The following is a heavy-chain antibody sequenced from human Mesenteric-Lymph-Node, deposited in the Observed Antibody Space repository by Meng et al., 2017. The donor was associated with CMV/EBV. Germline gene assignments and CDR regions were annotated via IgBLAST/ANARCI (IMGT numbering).Heavy chain of an antibody. CDR1: GYTFTSYA. V-gene: IGHV1-3*01. Sequence: KASGYTFTSYAMHWVRQAPGQRPEWMGWINAGNGNTKYSQKFQGRVTITRDTSASTAYMELSSLRSEDTAVYYCARRYSYGSAEYFQHWGQGTLVTVSS. CDR3: ARRYSYGSAEYFQH. J-gene: IGHJ1*01. CDR2: INAGNGNT. D-gene: IGHD5-18*01.